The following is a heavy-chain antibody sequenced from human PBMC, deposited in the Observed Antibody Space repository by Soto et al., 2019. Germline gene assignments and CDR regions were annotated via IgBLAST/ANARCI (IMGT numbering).Heavy chain of an antibody. J-gene: IGHJ6*03. CDR2: IYPGDSDT. CDR3: ARHAVASGVHYTDV. D-gene: IGHD6-19*01. CDR1: GYSFTNYW. V-gene: IGHV5-51*01. Sequence: PGESLKISCKGSGYSFTNYWIGWVRQMPGKGLEWMGIIYPGDSDTRHNPSSQGQVTISADKSISTAYLQWSSLKPSDTAIYYCARHAVASGVHYTDVWGKGTTVTVSS.